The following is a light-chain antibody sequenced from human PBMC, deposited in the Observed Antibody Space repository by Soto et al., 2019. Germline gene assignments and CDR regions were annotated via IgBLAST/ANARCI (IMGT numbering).Light chain of an antibody. CDR3: QSYDSSLSGWV. CDR1: SSNIGAGYD. Sequence: QSVLTQPPSVSGAPGQRVTISCPGSSSNIGAGYDVHWYQQLPGTAPKLLIYGNSNRPSGVPDRFSGSKSGTSAYLAITGLQAEDEADYYCQSYDSSLSGWVFGRGTKVTVL. J-gene: IGLJ3*02. CDR2: GNS. V-gene: IGLV1-40*01.